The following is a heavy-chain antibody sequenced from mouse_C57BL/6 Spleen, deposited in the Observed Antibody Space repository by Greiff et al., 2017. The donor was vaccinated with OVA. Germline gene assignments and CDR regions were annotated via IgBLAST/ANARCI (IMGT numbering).Heavy chain of an antibody. CDR2: IDPENGDT. CDR3: TKVYYDYDGFDY. CDR1: GFNIKDDY. Sequence: VQLQQSGAELVRPGASVKLSCTASGFNIKDDYMHWVKQRPEQGLEWIGWIDPENGDTEYASKFQGKATITADTASNTAYLQLSSLTSEDTAVYYCTKVYYDYDGFDYWGQGTTLIVSS. J-gene: IGHJ2*01. V-gene: IGHV14-4*01. D-gene: IGHD2-4*01.